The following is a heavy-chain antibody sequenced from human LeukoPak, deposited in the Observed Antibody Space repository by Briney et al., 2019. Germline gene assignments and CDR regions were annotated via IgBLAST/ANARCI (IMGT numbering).Heavy chain of an antibody. CDR2: IYYSGST. CDR3: ASTPHRYCSSTSCYTDY. CDR1: GGSFSGYY. V-gene: IGHV4-59*01. Sequence: PAETLSLTCAVYGGSFSGYYWSWIRQPPGKGLEWIGYIYYSGSTNYNPSLKSRVTISVDTSKNQFSLKLSSVTAADTAVYYCASTPHRYCSSTSCYTDYWGQGTLVTVSS. D-gene: IGHD2-2*02. J-gene: IGHJ4*02.